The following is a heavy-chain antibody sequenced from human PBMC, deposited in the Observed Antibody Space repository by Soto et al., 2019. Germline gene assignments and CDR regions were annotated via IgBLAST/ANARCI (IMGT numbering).Heavy chain of an antibody. CDR1: DPSSSIGTDY. D-gene: IGHD1-26*01. J-gene: IGHJ3*02. V-gene: IGHV4-61*01. CDR3: ARRYGSAFDI. Sequence: ETLSLTCSVSDPSSSIGTDYWSWIRQPPGKGLEWVGYIYYSGSTNYNPSLKSRVTISVDTSKNQFSLKLSSVTAADTAVYYCARRYGSAFDIWGQGTMVTVSS. CDR2: IYYSGST.